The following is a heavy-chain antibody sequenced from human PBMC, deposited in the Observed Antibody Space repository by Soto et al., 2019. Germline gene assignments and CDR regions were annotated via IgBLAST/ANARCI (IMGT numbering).Heavy chain of an antibody. CDR2: VSGYNGDT. D-gene: IGHD2-8*01. CDR3: AKNGQPPYYYYGMDV. Sequence: ASVKVSCKASGYTFSRYGISWVRQAPGQGLEWMGWVSGYNGDTKYAQKVQGRVTMTVDTSTYTAYMELRSLTSDDTSKYYCAKNGQPPYYYYGMDVWG. V-gene: IGHV1-18*01. CDR1: GYTFSRYG. J-gene: IGHJ6*02.